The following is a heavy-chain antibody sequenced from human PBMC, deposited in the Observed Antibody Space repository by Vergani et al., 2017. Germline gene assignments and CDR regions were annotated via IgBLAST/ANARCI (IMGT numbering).Heavy chain of an antibody. CDR3: SRGRVGSDSNAYTIYYIDN. CDR1: GDSINSESFY. V-gene: IGHV4-61*02. Sequence: QVQLLESGPGLVKPSQTLSLTCSVSGDSINSESFYWSWVRQPAGQGLEWIGHSDSSGYTTYRSSLKIRVTISTDTSKSSFSLKVKSVTAADTAMYFFSRGRVGSDSNAYTIYYIDNWGQGIMVTVSS. J-gene: IGHJ4*02. CDR2: SDSSGYT. D-gene: IGHD3-16*01.